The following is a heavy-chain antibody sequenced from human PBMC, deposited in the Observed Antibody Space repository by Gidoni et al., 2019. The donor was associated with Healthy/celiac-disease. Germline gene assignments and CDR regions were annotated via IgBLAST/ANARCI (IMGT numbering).Heavy chain of an antibody. V-gene: IGHV3-23*01. Sequence: EVQLLESGGGLVQPGGSLSLSCAASVFTFSSYAMSWVRQAPGKGLEWVAAISGSGGSTYYADSVKGRLTISRDNSKNTLYLQMNSLRAEDTAVYYCAKGPGDLRRRYYYYGMDVWGQGTTVTVSS. J-gene: IGHJ6*02. CDR3: AKGPGDLRRRYYYYGMDV. CDR1: VFTFSSYA. CDR2: ISGSGGST. D-gene: IGHD7-27*01.